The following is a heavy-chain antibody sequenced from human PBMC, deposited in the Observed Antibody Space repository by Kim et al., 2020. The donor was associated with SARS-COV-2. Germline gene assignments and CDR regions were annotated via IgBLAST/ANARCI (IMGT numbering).Heavy chain of an antibody. CDR3: ARDLRGYDFGY. V-gene: IGHV1-3*01. D-gene: IGHD5-12*01. CDR2: T. J-gene: IGHJ4*02. Sequence: TKYSQKFQGRVTITRDTSASTAYMELSSLRSEDTAVYYCARDLRGYDFGYWGQGTLVTVSS.